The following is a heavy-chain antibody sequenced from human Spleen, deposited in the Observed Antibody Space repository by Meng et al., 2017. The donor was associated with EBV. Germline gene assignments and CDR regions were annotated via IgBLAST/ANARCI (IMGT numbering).Heavy chain of an antibody. CDR2: LSDSGGST. Sequence: EVQLLESGGGLVQPGGSLRLACAASGFSFSNYAMTWVRQAPGKGLEWVSTLSDSGGSTYYADSVKGRFTISRDNSRNTLYLQIHSLRVEDTAVYYCAKAGYSSSWSAEYFQHWGQGTLVTVSS. D-gene: IGHD6-13*01. CDR1: GFSFSNYA. J-gene: IGHJ1*01. CDR3: AKAGYSSSWSAEYFQH. V-gene: IGHV3-23*01.